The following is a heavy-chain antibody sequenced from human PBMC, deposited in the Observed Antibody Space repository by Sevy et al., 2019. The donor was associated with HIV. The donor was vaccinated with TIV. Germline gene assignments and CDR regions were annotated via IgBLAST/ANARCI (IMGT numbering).Heavy chain of an antibody. CDR3: ARVPNRPDYGDYYYGMDV. CDR2: IYSGGST. Sequence: GGSLRLSCAASGFTVSSNYMSWVRQAPGKGLEWVSVIYSGGSTYYADSVKGRFTISRDNSKNTLYLQMNSLRAEDTAVYYCARVPNRPDYGDYYYGMDVWGQGTTVTVSS. J-gene: IGHJ6*02. D-gene: IGHD4-17*01. CDR1: GFTVSSNY. V-gene: IGHV3-53*01.